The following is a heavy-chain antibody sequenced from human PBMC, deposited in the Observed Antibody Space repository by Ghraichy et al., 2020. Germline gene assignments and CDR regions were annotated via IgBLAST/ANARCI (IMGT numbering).Heavy chain of an antibody. CDR3: ARASYSGTSAEY. CDR1: GDSINYYY. D-gene: IGHD1-26*01. CDR2: SYYSETA. V-gene: IGHV4-59*01. Sequence: SETLSLTCTVSGDSINYYYWTWIRQPPGKGLEWIGYSYYSETANYSPSLKSRVTISVDMSKNQFSLSVTSVTAADTAVYYCARASYSGTSAEYWGQGTLVTVSS. J-gene: IGHJ4*02.